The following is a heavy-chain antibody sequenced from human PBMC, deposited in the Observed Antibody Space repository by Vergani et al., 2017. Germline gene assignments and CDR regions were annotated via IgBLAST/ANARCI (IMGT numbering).Heavy chain of an antibody. CDR1: GGSISSGDYY. D-gene: IGHD3-10*01. Sequence: QVQLQESGPGPVKPSQTLSLTCTVSGGSISSGDYYWSWIRQPPGKGLEWIGYIYYSGSTYYNPSLKSRVTISVDTSKNQFSLKRSSVTAADTAVYYCARELWFGEKTFDYWGQGTLVTVSS. V-gene: IGHV4-30-4*08. J-gene: IGHJ4*02. CDR3: ARELWFGEKTFDY. CDR2: IYYSGST.